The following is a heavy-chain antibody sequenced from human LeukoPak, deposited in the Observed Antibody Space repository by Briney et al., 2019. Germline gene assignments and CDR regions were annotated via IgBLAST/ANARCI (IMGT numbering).Heavy chain of an antibody. J-gene: IGHJ6*03. CDR2: ISWNSGSI. CDR1: GFTFDDYA. Sequence: GGSLRLSCAASGFTFDDYAMHWVRQAPGKGLEWVSGISWNSGSIGYADSVKGRFTISRDNAKNSLYLQMNSLRAEDTALYYCAKGGGLNYYYYYMDVWGKGTTVTISS. CDR3: AKGGGLNYYYYYMDV. D-gene: IGHD3-10*01. V-gene: IGHV3-9*01.